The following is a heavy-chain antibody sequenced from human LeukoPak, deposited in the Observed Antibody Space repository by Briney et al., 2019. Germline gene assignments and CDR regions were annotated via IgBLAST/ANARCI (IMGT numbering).Heavy chain of an antibody. CDR3: AKSGTSDY. CDR1: GFTFRSSG. V-gene: IGHV3-30*02. Sequence: PGGSLRLSCAASGFTFRSSGMHWVRQAPGKGLEWVAFTQYDGSDKSYADSVKGRFTISRDNSKNTLYLQMNSLRAEDTAVYYCAKSGTSDYWGQGTLVTVSS. J-gene: IGHJ4*02. D-gene: IGHD6-25*01. CDR2: TQYDGSDK.